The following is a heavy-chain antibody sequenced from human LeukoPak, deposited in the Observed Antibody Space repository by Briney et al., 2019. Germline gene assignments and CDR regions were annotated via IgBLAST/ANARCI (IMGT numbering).Heavy chain of an antibody. CDR2: IIPIFGTA. D-gene: IGHD3-22*01. CDR1: GGTFSSYA. J-gene: IGHJ4*02. Sequence: GASVKVSCKASGGTFSSYAISWVRQAPGQGLEWMGGIIPIFGTANYAQKFQGRVTITADKSTSTAYMELSSLRSEDTAVYYCARVQYYYDSSGYYYTPSYFDYWGQGTLVTVSS. V-gene: IGHV1-69*06. CDR3: ARVQYYYDSSGYYYTPSYFDY.